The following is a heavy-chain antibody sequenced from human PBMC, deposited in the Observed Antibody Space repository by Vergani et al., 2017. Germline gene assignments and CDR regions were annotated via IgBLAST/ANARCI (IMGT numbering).Heavy chain of an antibody. CDR2: INPSGGST. CDR3: AREGWNGRWFDP. Sequence: QVQLVQSGAEVKKPGASVKVSCKASGYTFTSYYMHWVRQAPGQGLEWMGIINPSGGSTSYAKKFQGRVTMTRDTSTSTGYMELSSLGSEDTAVYYCAREGWNGRWFDPWGQGTLVTVSS. D-gene: IGHD1-1*01. CDR1: GYTFTSYY. J-gene: IGHJ5*02. V-gene: IGHV1-46*01.